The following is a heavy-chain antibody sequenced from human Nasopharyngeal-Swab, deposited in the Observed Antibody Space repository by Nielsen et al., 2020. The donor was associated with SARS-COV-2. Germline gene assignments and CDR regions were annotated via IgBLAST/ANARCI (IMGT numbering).Heavy chain of an antibody. CDR3: AGHGRPYSSSWYSNTGQSIDY. D-gene: IGHD6-13*01. J-gene: IGHJ4*02. CDR2: IYYSGST. V-gene: IGHV4-39*01. Sequence: WIRQPPGKGLEWIGSIYYSGSTYYNPSLKSRVTISVDTSKNQFSLKLSSVTAADTAVYYCAGHGRPYSSSWYSNTGQSIDYWGQGTLVTVSS.